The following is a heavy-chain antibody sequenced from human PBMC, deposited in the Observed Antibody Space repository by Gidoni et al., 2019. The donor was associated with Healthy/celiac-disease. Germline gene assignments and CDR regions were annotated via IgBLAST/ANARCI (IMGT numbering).Heavy chain of an antibody. CDR3: ARERKDTAMVKVY. J-gene: IGHJ4*02. D-gene: IGHD5-18*01. Sequence: QVQRVESGGGLGTPGGSRRLACAAAGFTFSDYYMSWIRQAPGKGLEWVSYISRSGSTIYYADSVKGRFTISRDNAKNPLYLQLNSLSAEDTAVYYCARERKDTAMVKVYWGQGPLVTVSS. CDR2: ISRSGSTI. CDR1: GFTFSDYY. V-gene: IGHV3-11*01.